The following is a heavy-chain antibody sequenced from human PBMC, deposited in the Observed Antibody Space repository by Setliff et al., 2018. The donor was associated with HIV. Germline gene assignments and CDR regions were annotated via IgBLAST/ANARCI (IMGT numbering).Heavy chain of an antibody. CDR1: GFTFSDHW. Sequence: GGSLRLSCAASGFTFSDHWMHWVRQTPGRGLEWVSYIEGDGTTTYYADSLKGRFTTSRDNAKNSLYLQMNSLRAEDAAVYYCARILSSRGIIEAYYYAMDVWGQGTTVTVSS. CDR2: IEGDGTTT. D-gene: IGHD3-10*01. J-gene: IGHJ6*02. CDR3: ARILSSRGIIEAYYYAMDV. V-gene: IGHV3-74*01.